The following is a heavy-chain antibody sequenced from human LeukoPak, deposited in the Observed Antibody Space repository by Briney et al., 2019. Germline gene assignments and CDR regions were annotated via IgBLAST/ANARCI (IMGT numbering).Heavy chain of an antibody. J-gene: IGHJ4*02. Sequence: ASVKVSCKASGYTFTSYGISWVRQAPGQGLEWMGGIIPIFGTANYAQKFQGRVTITADKSTSTAYMELSSLRSDDTAVYYCARDFKRYSSGCPPGYWGQGTLVTVSS. CDR1: GYTFTSYG. V-gene: IGHV1-69*06. CDR2: IIPIFGTA. CDR3: ARDFKRYSSGCPPGY. D-gene: IGHD6-19*01.